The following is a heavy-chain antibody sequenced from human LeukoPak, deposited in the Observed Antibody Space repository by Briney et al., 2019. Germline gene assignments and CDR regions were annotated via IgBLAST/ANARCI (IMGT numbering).Heavy chain of an antibody. D-gene: IGHD3-22*01. Sequence: GKSLRLSCAASGFTFRSYAIHWVRQAPGKGLEWVAFISYDGSVKYYADSVKGRFSISRDNSKNTLSLQMNSLRGEDTAAYYCARDRSGHYSTDYWGQGTLVTVSS. V-gene: IGHV3-30-3*01. J-gene: IGHJ4*02. CDR3: ARDRSGHYSTDY. CDR1: GFTFRSYA. CDR2: ISYDGSVK.